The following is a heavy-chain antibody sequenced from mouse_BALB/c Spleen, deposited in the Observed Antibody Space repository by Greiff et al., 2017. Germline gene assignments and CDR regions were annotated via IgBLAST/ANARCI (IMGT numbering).Heavy chain of an antibody. D-gene: IGHD3-1*01. Sequence: EVMLVESGGGLVKPGGSLKLSCAASGFTFSDYYMYWVRQTPEKRLEWVATISDGGSYTYYPDSVKGRFTISRDNAKNNLYLQMSSLKSEDTAMYDCARDKGSSGYPYYAMDYWGQGTSVTVSS. J-gene: IGHJ4*01. CDR1: GFTFSDYY. CDR3: ARDKGSSGYPYYAMDY. CDR2: ISDGGSYT. V-gene: IGHV5-4*02.